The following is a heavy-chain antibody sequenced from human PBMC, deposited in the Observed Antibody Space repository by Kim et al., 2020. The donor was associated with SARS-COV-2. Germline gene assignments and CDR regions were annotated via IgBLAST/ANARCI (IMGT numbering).Heavy chain of an antibody. CDR3: ARGVKNYGLFPLLDY. CDR1: GDSVGSGRYF. V-gene: IGHV4-61*01. D-gene: IGHD3-10*01. Sequence: SETLSLTCTVSGDSVGSGRYFWTWIRQTPGKGLEWIGYIYYTTRTNYNPSLKSRVTISVDTSKNQFSLNLKSVSAADTAVFYCARGVKNYGLFPLLDYWGEAALVTVS. J-gene: IGHJ4*02. CDR2: IYYTTRT.